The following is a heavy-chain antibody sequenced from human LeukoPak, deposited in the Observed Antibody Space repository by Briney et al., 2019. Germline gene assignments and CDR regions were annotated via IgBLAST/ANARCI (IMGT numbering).Heavy chain of an antibody. Sequence: GGSLRLSCAASGFTFSSYWMHWVRQAPGKGLVWVSRINSDGSSTSYADSVKGRFTISRDNAKNTLYLQMNSLRAEDTAVYYCVRENWGSYAGFDYWGQGTLVTVSS. D-gene: IGHD1-26*01. CDR1: GFTFSSYW. V-gene: IGHV3-74*01. CDR3: VRENWGSYAGFDY. CDR2: INSDGSST. J-gene: IGHJ4*02.